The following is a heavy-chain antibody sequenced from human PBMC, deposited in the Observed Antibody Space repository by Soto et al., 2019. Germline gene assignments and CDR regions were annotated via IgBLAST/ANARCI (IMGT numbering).Heavy chain of an antibody. CDR2: INAGNGNT. Sequence: ASVKVSCKASGYTFTSYAMHWVRQAPGQRLEWMGWINAGNGNTKYSQKLQGRVTITRDTSASTAYMELSSLRSEDTAVYYCASSQLVLYYYGMDVWGQGTTVTVSS. CDR1: GYTFTSYA. V-gene: IGHV1-3*01. D-gene: IGHD1-1*01. J-gene: IGHJ6*02. CDR3: ASSQLVLYYYGMDV.